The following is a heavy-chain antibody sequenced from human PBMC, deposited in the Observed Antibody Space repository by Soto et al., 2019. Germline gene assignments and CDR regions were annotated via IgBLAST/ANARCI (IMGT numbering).Heavy chain of an antibody. J-gene: IGHJ3*02. D-gene: IGHD2-2*01. V-gene: IGHV3-11*01. CDR3: ARDSYCSSTSCQGLVFAFDI. CDR2: ISSSGRTT. CDR1: GFTFSDYY. Sequence: QVQLVESGGGLVKPGGSLRLSCAASGFTFSDYYMSWIRQAPGKGLEWVSYISSSGRTTFDADSVKGRFTISRDNAKNSLYLQINSLRAEDTAVYYCARDSYCSSTSCQGLVFAFDIWGQGTMVTVSS.